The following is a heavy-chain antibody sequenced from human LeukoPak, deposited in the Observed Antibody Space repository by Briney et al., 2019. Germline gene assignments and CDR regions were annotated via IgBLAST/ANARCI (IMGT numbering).Heavy chain of an antibody. CDR3: ARYRTTMVRGVIITDAFDI. Sequence: KPSETLSLTCAVYGGSFSGYYWSWIRQPPGKGLEWIGEINHSGSTNYNPSLKSRVTISVDTSKNQFSLKLSSVTAADTAVYYCARYRTTMVRGVIITDAFDIWGQGTMVTVSS. J-gene: IGHJ3*02. D-gene: IGHD3-10*01. V-gene: IGHV4-34*01. CDR1: GGSFSGYY. CDR2: INHSGST.